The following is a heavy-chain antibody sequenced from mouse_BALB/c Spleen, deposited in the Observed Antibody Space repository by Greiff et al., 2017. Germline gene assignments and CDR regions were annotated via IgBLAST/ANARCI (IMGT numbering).Heavy chain of an antibody. Sequence: EVKVVESGGGLVKPGGSLKLSCAASGFTFSSYTMSWVRQTPEKRLEWVATISSGGSYTYYPDSVKGRFTISRDNAKNTLYLQMSSLKSEDTAMYYCTRDQTTAGAMDYWGQGTSVTVSS. CDR1: GFTFSSYT. CDR3: TRDQTTAGAMDY. V-gene: IGHV5-6-4*01. D-gene: IGHD1-2*01. CDR2: ISSGGSYT. J-gene: IGHJ4*01.